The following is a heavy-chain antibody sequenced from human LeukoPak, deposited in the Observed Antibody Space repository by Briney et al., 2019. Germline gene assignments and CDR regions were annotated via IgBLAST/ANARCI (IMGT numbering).Heavy chain of an antibody. CDR1: GFTFSSYA. Sequence: PGGSLRLSCAASGFTFSSYAMSWVRQAPGKGLEWVSGIGDSGGGTYYADSVKGRFTISRDNSKNTLYMQMNSLRAEDTAVYYCARAVVDSLGVGSDYWGQGTLVTVSS. D-gene: IGHD1-26*01. CDR3: ARAVVDSLGVGSDY. J-gene: IGHJ4*02. CDR2: IGDSGGGT. V-gene: IGHV3-23*01.